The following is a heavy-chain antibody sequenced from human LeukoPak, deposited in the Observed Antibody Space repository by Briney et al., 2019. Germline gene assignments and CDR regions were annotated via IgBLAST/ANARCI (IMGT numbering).Heavy chain of an antibody. CDR1: GFTFRNYN. D-gene: IGHD3-22*01. J-gene: IGHJ5*02. Sequence: PGGSLRLSCAASGFTFRNYNMNWVRQAPGKGLEWVSYITLSSSIIYYADSLKGRFTISRDNYKNTLYLQMNSLRAEDTAVYYCAKVDYYDSSGNYPNWFDPWGQGTLVTVSS. CDR2: ITLSSSII. CDR3: AKVDYYDSSGNYPNWFDP. V-gene: IGHV3-48*01.